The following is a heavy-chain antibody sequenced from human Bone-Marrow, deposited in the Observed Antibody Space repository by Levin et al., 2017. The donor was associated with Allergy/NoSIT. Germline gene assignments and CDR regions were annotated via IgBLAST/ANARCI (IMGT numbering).Heavy chain of an antibody. Sequence: PSETLSLTCAVYGGSFSGYYWSWIRQPPGKGLEWIGEINHSGSTNYNPSLKSRVTISVDTSKNQFSLKLSSVTAADTAVYYCARGRGSSWYRRLDYWGQGTLVTVSS. CDR1: GGSFSGYY. J-gene: IGHJ4*02. V-gene: IGHV4-34*01. D-gene: IGHD6-13*01. CDR2: INHSGST. CDR3: ARGRGSSWYRRLDY.